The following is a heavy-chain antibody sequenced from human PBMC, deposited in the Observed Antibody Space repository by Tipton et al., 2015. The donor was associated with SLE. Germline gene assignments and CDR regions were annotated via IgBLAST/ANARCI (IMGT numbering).Heavy chain of an antibody. CDR2: IKQDGSET. J-gene: IGHJ4*02. CDR1: GFTFSLYW. D-gene: IGHD1-1*01. Sequence: SLRLSCAASGFTFSLYWMSWVRQAPGKGLEWVANIKQDGSETYYEDSVKGRFTISRDNAKNSLYLQMNSLRAEDTAVYYCARGSEYNLYWGQGTLVTVSS. V-gene: IGHV3-7*01. CDR3: ARGSEYNLY.